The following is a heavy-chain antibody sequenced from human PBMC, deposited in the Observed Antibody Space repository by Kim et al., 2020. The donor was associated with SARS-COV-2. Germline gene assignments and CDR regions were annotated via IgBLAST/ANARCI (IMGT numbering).Heavy chain of an antibody. V-gene: IGHV3-33*06. Sequence: GGSLRLSCAASGFTFSSYGMHWVRQAPGKGLEWVAVIWYDGSNKYYADSVKGRFTISRDNSKNTLYLQMNSLRAEDTAVYYCAKDLFGGWELLSYWGQGTLVTVSS. D-gene: IGHD1-26*01. CDR2: IWYDGSNK. CDR1: GFTFSSYG. J-gene: IGHJ4*02. CDR3: AKDLFGGWELLSY.